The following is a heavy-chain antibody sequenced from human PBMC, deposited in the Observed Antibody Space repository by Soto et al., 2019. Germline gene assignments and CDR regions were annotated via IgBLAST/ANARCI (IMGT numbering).Heavy chain of an antibody. CDR2: IYSGGNT. J-gene: IGHJ5*02. Sequence: VGSLRLSCAASGLTVSNNYMSWVRQAPGKGLELVSIIYSGGNTYYADSVKGRFTISRDNSKNTLYLQMNSLRAEDTAVYYCARDGYNPYWFATWGQGTLVTVSS. CDR1: GLTVSNNY. CDR3: ARDGYNPYWFAT. V-gene: IGHV3-53*01. D-gene: IGHD5-12*01.